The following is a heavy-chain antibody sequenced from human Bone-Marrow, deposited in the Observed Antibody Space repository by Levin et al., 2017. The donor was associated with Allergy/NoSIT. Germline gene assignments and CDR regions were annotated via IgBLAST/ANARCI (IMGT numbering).Heavy chain of an antibody. CDR2: IYYSGST. Sequence: SETLSLTCTVSGGSISSSSYYWGWIRQPPGKGLEWIGSIYYSGSTYYNPSLKSRVTISVDTSKNQFSLKLSSVTAADTAVYYCARLNGGTVVVAATGQNWFDPWGQGTLVTVSS. CDR3: ARLNGGTVVVAATGQNWFDP. V-gene: IGHV4-39*01. J-gene: IGHJ5*02. D-gene: IGHD2-15*01. CDR1: GGSISSSSYY.